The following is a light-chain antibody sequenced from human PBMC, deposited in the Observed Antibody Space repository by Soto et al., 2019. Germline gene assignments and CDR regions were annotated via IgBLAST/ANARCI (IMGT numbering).Light chain of an antibody. Sequence: DIPMGQCPSSLSASVVGRVTMGFLARQGISSYLAWYQQKPGKAPKLLIYAASTLQSGVPSRFSGSGSGTDFTLTISSLQAEDVVTYCSQHLKSHPRTFGQGTKADIK. CDR1: QGISSY. CDR2: AAS. J-gene: IGKJ1*01. CDR3: QHLKSHPRT. V-gene: IGKV1-9*01.